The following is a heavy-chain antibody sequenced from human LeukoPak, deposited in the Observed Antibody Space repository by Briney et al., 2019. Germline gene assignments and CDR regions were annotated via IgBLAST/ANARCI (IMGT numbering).Heavy chain of an antibody. CDR1: GFTFSNAW. CDR3: TTLGAFDY. Sequence: PGGSLRLSCAASGFTFSNAWMSWVRQAPGKGLEWVGRIKRKTDGGTTDYAAPVKGRFSISRDDSKNTLYLQMNSLKTEDTAVYYCTTLGAFDYWGLGTLVTVPS. CDR2: IKRKTDGGTT. J-gene: IGHJ4*02. D-gene: IGHD4/OR15-4a*01. V-gene: IGHV3-15*01.